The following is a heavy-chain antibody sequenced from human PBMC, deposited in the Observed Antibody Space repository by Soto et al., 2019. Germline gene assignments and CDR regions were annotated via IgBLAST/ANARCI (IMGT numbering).Heavy chain of an antibody. CDR1: GFTFSSYA. CDR2: ISGSGGST. V-gene: IGHV3-23*01. J-gene: IGHJ4*02. Sequence: PGGSLRLSCAASGFTFSSYAMSCVRQAPGKGLEWVSAISGSGGSTYYADSVKGRFTISRDNSKNTLYLQMNSLRAEDTAVYYCAKVTRDGYNYYFDYWGQGTLVTVSS. D-gene: IGHD5-12*01. CDR3: AKVTRDGYNYYFDY.